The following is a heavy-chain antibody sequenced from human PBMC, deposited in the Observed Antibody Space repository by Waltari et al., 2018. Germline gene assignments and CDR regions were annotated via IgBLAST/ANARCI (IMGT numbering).Heavy chain of an antibody. J-gene: IGHJ3*02. D-gene: IGHD2-21*02. CDR2: INHSGST. CDR3: ARGLTAIRAFDI. V-gene: IGHV4-34*01. Sequence: QVQLQQWGAGRLKPSETRSLTCAAHGGTSSDSYWSWIRQPPGKGLEWIGEINHSGSTNYNPSLKSRVTISVDTFKNQFSLKLSSVTAADTAVYYCARGLTAIRAFDIWDQGTMVTVSS. CDR1: GGTSSDSY.